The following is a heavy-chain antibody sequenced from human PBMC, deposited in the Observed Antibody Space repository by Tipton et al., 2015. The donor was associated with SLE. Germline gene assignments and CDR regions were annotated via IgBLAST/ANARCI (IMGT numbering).Heavy chain of an antibody. D-gene: IGHD7-27*01. Sequence: TLSLTCAVSGYSLYSGYYWGWIRQPPGKGLEWIGSVYHSGSTYYNPSLQSRVTISVDTSKNQFALKLSSVTAADTAVYYCASDQLGIKFDYWGQGTLVTVSS. CDR1: GYSLYSGYY. CDR2: VYHSGST. CDR3: ASDQLGIKFDY. V-gene: IGHV4-38-2*01. J-gene: IGHJ4*02.